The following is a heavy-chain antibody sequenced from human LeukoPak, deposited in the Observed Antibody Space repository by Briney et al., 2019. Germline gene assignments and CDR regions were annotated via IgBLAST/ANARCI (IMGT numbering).Heavy chain of an antibody. D-gene: IGHD3-10*01. CDR1: GFTFSSYA. V-gene: IGHV3-64D*06. CDR3: VKDYYGSGSQLDY. CDR2: ISSNGGST. J-gene: IGHJ4*02. Sequence: PGGSLRLSCSASGFTFSSYAMHWVRQAPGKGLEYVSAISSNGGSTYYADSVKGRFTISRDNSKSTLYLQMSSLRAEDTAVYYCVKDYYGSGSQLDYWGQGTLVTVSS.